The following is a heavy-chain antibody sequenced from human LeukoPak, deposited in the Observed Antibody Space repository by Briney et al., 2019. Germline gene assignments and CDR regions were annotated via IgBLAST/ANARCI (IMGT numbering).Heavy chain of an antibody. V-gene: IGHV3-33*06. CDR1: GFTFSSYR. J-gene: IGHJ4*02. Sequence: PGGSLRLSCAASGFTFSSYRMNWVRQAPGKGLEWVAVIWYDGSNKYYADSVKGRFTISRDNSKNTLYLQMNSLRAEDTAVYYCAKDRYCSGGSCYYFDYWGQGTLVTVSS. D-gene: IGHD2-15*01. CDR2: IWYDGSNK. CDR3: AKDRYCSGGSCYYFDY.